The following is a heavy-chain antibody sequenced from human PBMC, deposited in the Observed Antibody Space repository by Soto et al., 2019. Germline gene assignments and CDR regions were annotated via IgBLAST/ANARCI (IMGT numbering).Heavy chain of an antibody. D-gene: IGHD5-18*01. V-gene: IGHV5-51*01. CDR2: IYTDDSDT. J-gene: IGHJ2*01. CDR1: GYSFTSKW. CDR3: ARKSGYSYGPGYFDL. Sequence: EVQLEQSGAEVKKPGESLRISCKGSGYSFTSKWIGWVRQMRGKGLEWVGIIYTDDSDTRYSASFQGQVTISADRSNSTAYLQWNSLKASDTAMYYCARKSGYSYGPGYFDLWGRGTLVTVSS.